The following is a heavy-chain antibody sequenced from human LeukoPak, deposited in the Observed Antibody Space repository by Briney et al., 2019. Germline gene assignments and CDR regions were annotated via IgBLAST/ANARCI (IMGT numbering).Heavy chain of an antibody. CDR1: GYTFTGYY. V-gene: IGHV1-2*02. CDR3: ARGDFGRIAVAGPFDP. CDR2: INPNSGGT. D-gene: IGHD6-19*01. J-gene: IGHJ5*02. Sequence: ASVKVSCKASGYTFTGYYMHWVRQAPGQGLEWMGWINPNSGGTNYAQKLQGRVTMTRDTSISTAYMELSRLRSDDTAVYYCARGDFGRIAVAGPFDPWGQGTLVTVSS.